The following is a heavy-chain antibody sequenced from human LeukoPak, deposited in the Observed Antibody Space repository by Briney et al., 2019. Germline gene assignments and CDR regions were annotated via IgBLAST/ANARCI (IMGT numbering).Heavy chain of an antibody. V-gene: IGHV3-48*01. CDR1: GFTFSSYS. D-gene: IGHD6-6*01. CDR2: ISSSSSTI. Sequence: GGSLRLSCVASGFTFSSYSMNWVRQAPGKGLEWVSYISSSSSTIYYADSVKGRFTISRDNAKNSLYLQMNRLRAEDTAVYYCARRGTAALETYFDYWGQGTLVTVSS. J-gene: IGHJ4*02. CDR3: ARRGTAALETYFDY.